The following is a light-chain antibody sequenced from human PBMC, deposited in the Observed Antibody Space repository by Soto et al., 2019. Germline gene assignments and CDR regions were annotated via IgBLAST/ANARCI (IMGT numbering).Light chain of an antibody. CDR2: HTS. CDR3: HQRQSWPRT. CDR1: QTVNSR. Sequence: EIVLTQSPATLSSSPGESATLSCRASQTVNSRLAWYQHKPGQAPRLLIYHTSNRATGIPARFSGSGSGTDFTLTISSLEPEDFAVYYCHQRQSWPRTFGQGTKVEIK. V-gene: IGKV3-11*01. J-gene: IGKJ1*01.